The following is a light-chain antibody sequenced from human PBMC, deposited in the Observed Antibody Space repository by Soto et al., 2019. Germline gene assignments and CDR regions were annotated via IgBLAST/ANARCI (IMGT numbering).Light chain of an antibody. J-gene: IGKJ4*01. CDR1: QSISSW. CDR2: KAS. CDR3: QHYNSYPLT. Sequence: DIQMTQSPSTLSASVGDRVTITCRASQSISSWLAWYQQKPGKAPKLLIYKASTLEGGVPSRFSGSGSGTDFTLTISSLQPDDFATYYCQHYNSYPLTFSGGTKLEIK. V-gene: IGKV1-5*03.